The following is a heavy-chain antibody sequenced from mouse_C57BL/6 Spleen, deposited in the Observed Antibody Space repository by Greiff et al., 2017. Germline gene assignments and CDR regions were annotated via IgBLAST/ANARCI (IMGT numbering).Heavy chain of an antibody. V-gene: IGHV1-50*01. J-gene: IGHJ1*03. CDR2: IAPSDSYT. CDR1: GYTFTSYW. D-gene: IGHD1-1*01. Sequence: QVQLQQPGAELVKPGASVKLSCKASGYTFTSYWMQWVKQRPGQGLEWIGEIAPSDSYTNYNQKFKGKATLTVDTSSSTAYMQLSSLTSEDSAVYYCARNHYGSSRDRYFDVWGTGTTVTVSS. CDR3: ARNHYGSSRDRYFDV.